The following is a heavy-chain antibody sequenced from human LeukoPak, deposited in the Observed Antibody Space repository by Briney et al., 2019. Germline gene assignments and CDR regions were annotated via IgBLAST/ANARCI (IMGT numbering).Heavy chain of an antibody. CDR3: ARAVLSCYDY. CDR2: IYHSGST. CDR1: GGSISSSNW. J-gene: IGHJ4*02. D-gene: IGHD2-15*01. Sequence: SETLSLTCAVSGGSISSSNWWSWVRQPPGKGLEWIGEIYHSGSTNYNPSLQSRVTISVDKSKNQFSLKLSSVTAADTAVYYCARAVLSCYDYWGQGTLVTVSS. V-gene: IGHV4-4*02.